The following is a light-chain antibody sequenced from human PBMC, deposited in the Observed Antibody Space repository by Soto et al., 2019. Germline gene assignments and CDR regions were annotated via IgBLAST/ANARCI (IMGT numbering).Light chain of an antibody. CDR2: GAS. CDR1: QSVSSN. J-gene: IGKJ1*01. V-gene: IGKV3-20*01. Sequence: EIVLTQSPATLSVSPGERATLSCRASQSVSSNLAWYQQKPGQAPRLLIYGASTRATDVPDRFGGSGSGADFTLSISRLEPEDFAVYYCQQYGSSPPRTFGQGTKVDIK. CDR3: QQYGSSPPRT.